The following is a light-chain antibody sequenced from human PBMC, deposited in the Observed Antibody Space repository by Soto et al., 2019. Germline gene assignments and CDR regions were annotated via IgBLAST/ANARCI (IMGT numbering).Light chain of an antibody. V-gene: IGKV3-20*01. J-gene: IGKJ2*01. CDR1: QSVSSSF. CDR3: HQYSGPPYT. CDR2: DTF. Sequence: EIVLTQSPGTLSLSPGERVTLSCRASQSVSSSFLGWFQQRPGQAPSLLIYDTFNRATGIPDRFSGSGSGTDFTLTISRLEPEDFAVYYCHQYSGPPYTVGQGTKLEI.